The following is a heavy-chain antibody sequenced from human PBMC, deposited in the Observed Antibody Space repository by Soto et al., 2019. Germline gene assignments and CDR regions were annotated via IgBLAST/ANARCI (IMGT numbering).Heavy chain of an antibody. V-gene: IGHV3-48*02. CDR1: GFTFSTYS. CDR3: ARGGDMGSSLSFDY. D-gene: IGHD3-10*01. J-gene: IGHJ4*02. CDR2: ISSRGSTI. Sequence: EVQLVESGGGLVQPGGSLRLSCAASGFTFSTYSMNWVRQAPGKGLEWLSFISSRGSTIYYADSVKGRFTISRDNAKSSLYPQMNSLRDEDTAVYYCARGGDMGSSLSFDYWGRGTLVTVS.